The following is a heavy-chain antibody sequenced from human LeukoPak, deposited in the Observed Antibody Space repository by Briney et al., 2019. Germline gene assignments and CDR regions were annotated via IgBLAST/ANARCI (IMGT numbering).Heavy chain of an antibody. Sequence: SETLSLTCTVSDGSISSTDYYGGWIRQSPGKGLEWTGSIHYSGSTYHNPSLKSRVTISVDTSKNQFSLKLRSVTAADTAVYYCARQMLWFRGLDVWGQGTTVSVPS. CDR1: DGSISSTDYY. CDR2: IHYSGST. J-gene: IGHJ6*02. V-gene: IGHV4-39*01. D-gene: IGHD5-18*01. CDR3: ARQMLWFRGLDV.